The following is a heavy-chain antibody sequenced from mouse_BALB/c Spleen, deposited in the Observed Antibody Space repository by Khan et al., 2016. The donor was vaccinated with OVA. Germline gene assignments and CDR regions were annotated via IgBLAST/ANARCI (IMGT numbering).Heavy chain of an antibody. Sequence: QIQLVQSGPELKKPGETVKISCKASGYTFTNYGMNWVKQAPGKGLKWMGWINTYTGEPTYADDFKGRFAFSLETSASNVYLQINNLKNEDTATXFCARSNGNYWFAYWGQGTLVTVSA. CDR1: GYTFTNYG. CDR3: ARSNGNYWFAY. D-gene: IGHD2-1*01. CDR2: INTYTGEP. V-gene: IGHV9-3-1*01. J-gene: IGHJ3*01.